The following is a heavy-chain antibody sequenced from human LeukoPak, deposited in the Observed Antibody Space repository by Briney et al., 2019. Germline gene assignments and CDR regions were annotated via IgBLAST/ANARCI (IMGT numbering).Heavy chain of an antibody. D-gene: IGHD6-19*01. V-gene: IGHV3-23*01. CDR1: GSTFSNYV. CDR3: AKDLSSGGGY. Sequence: GGSLRLSCAASGSTFSNYVMSWVRQAPGKGLEWVSAIRGSGGSTYYAVSVKGRLTITRDNSKIRLYLQMNSVRAEDTAVYYCAKDLSSGGGYWGQGTLVTVSS. J-gene: IGHJ4*02. CDR2: IRGSGGST.